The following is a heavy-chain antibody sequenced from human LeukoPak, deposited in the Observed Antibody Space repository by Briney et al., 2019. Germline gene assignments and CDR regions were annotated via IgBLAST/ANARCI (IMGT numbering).Heavy chain of an antibody. J-gene: IGHJ4*02. D-gene: IGHD3-10*01. CDR2: IYSGGST. V-gene: IGHV3-53*01. CDR3: AKGSAWYYGSGSSHFDY. Sequence: GGSLRLSCAASGFTVSSNYMSWVRQAPGKGLEWVSVIYSGGSTYYADSVKGRFTISRDNSKNTLYLQMNSLRAEDTAVYYCAKGSAWYYGSGSSHFDYWGQGTLVTVSS. CDR1: GFTVSSNY.